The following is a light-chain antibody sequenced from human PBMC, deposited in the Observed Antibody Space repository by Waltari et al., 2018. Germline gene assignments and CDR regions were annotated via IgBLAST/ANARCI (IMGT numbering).Light chain of an antibody. CDR3: QSYDSSLNGRV. Sequence: QSVLTQPPSVSGAPGQTVTISCTGSSSNIGSGYDVHWYQQLPRRAPKLLIYVNRNRPSGVPDRFSASRSGTSASLAITDLRPDDEADYYCQSYDSSLNGRVFGGGTRVTVL. CDR1: SSNIGSGYD. CDR2: VNR. J-gene: IGLJ3*02. V-gene: IGLV1-40*01.